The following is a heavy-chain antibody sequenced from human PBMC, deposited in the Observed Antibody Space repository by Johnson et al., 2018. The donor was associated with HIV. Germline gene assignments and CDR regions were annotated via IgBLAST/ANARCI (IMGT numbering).Heavy chain of an antibody. D-gene: IGHD3-22*01. J-gene: IGHJ3*02. CDR2: INWNGGST. CDR3: ARGGLTYYYDSSGYPDASDI. CDR1: GFTFSDYY. Sequence: VQLVESGGGLVKPGGSLRLSCAASGFTFSDYYMSWIRQAPGKGPEWVSGINWNGGSTGYADSVKGRFTISRDNSKNTLYLQMNSLRAEDTAVYYCARGGLTYYYDSSGYPDASDIWGQGTMVTVSS. V-gene: IGHV3-66*01.